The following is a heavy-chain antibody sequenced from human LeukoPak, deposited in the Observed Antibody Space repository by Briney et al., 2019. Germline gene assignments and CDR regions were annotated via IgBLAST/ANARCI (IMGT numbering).Heavy chain of an antibody. J-gene: IGHJ4*02. CDR1: GGSISNYN. Sequence: SETLSLTCTVSGGSISNYNWSWIRQPPGKGLEWIGYIYYSGNTNYNPSLRSRVTISVDTSKNQFSLKLSSVTAADTAVYYCARARTPTATDYWGQGTLVTVSS. V-gene: IGHV4-59*01. CDR2: IYYSGNT. D-gene: IGHD5-18*01. CDR3: ARARTPTATDY.